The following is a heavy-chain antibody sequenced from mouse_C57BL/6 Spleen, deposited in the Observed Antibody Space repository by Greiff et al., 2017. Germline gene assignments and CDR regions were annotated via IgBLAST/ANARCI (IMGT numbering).Heavy chain of an antibody. J-gene: IGHJ2*01. CDR2: IDPSDSYT. CDR1: GSTFTSYW. D-gene: IGHD1-1*01. V-gene: IGHV1-69*01. CDR3: ARHYYGSSYYFDY. Sequence: VQLQQPGAELVMPGASVTLSCKASGSTFTSYWMHWVKQRPGQGLEWIGEIDPSDSYTNYNQKFKGKSTLTVDKSSSTAYMQLSSLTSEDSAVYYCARHYYGSSYYFDYWGQGTTLTVSS.